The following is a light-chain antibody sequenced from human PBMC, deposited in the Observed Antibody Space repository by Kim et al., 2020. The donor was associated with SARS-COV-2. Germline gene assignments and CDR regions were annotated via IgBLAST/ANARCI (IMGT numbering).Light chain of an antibody. CDR3: QQLWA. V-gene: IGKV3-20*01. CDR1: QRATTSF. Sequence: EIVLTQSPGTLSLSPGESATLSCRASQRATTSFLAWYQQKPGQAPRLLIYGASSRATGIPDRFSGSWSGTDFTLTISRLEPEDFAVYYCQQLWAFGQGTKVDIK. CDR2: GAS. J-gene: IGKJ1*01.